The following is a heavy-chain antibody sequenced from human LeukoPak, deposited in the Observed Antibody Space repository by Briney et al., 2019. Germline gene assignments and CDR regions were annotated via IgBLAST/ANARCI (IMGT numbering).Heavy chain of an antibody. Sequence: ASVKVFCKASGYTFTGYYMQWGRQAPGQRLEVMGCINPNSVGTNHATKFQGRVTKTSDTSTSPAYMELSRLRPDATAVYYCARDRPPPRFLESYYYYGMDVCGQGTTVTVSS. CDR3: ARDRPPPRFLESYYYYGMDV. V-gene: IGHV1-2*02. CDR2: INPNSVGT. D-gene: IGHD3-3*01. CDR1: GYTFTGYY. J-gene: IGHJ6*02.